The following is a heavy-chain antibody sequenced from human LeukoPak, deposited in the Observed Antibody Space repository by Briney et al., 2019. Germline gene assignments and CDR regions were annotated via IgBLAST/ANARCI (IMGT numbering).Heavy chain of an antibody. D-gene: IGHD3-10*01. CDR1: GFTFSNAW. J-gene: IGHJ4*02. CDR3: TTGRYYYGSGSYRHNFDY. V-gene: IGHV3-15*01. Sequence: GGSLRLSCAASGFTFSNAWMSWVHQAPGKGLEWVGRIKSKTDGGTTDYAAPVKGRFTISRDDSKNTLYLQMNSLKTEDTAVYYCTTGRYYYGSGSYRHNFDYWGQGSLVTVSS. CDR2: IKSKTDGGTT.